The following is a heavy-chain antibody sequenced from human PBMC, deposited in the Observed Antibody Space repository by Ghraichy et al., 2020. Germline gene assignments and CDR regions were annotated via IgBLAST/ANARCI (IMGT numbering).Heavy chain of an antibody. D-gene: IGHD3-22*01. CDR1: GFTFSSYA. V-gene: IGHV3-23*01. J-gene: IGHJ4*02. Sequence: GGSLRLSCVGSGFTFSSYALSWVRQAPGKVLEWVSSISGSGGSTYHADSVKGRFTISRDNSKNMLYLQMNSLRAEDTAVYYCAKVGHPDSSTYYYKYFFDYWGQGTLVTVSS. CDR2: ISGSGGST. CDR3: AKVGHPDSSTYYYKYFFDY.